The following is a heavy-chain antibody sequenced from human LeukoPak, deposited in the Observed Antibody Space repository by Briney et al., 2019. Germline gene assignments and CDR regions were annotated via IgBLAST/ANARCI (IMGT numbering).Heavy chain of an antibody. V-gene: IGHV5-51*01. CDR1: GYSFTSYW. J-gene: IGHJ6*02. Sequence: GESLKISCKGSGYSFTSYWIGWVRQMPGKGLEWMGIIYPGDSDTRYSPSFQGQVTISADKSISTAYLQWSSLKASDTAMYYCARTAAAGPYYYYGMDVWGQGTTITVSS. CDR3: ARTAAAGPYYYYGMDV. D-gene: IGHD6-13*01. CDR2: IYPGDSDT.